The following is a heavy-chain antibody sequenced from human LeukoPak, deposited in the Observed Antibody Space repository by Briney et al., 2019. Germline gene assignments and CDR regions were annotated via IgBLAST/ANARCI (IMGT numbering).Heavy chain of an antibody. CDR1: GFTFSSYA. D-gene: IGHD4-23*01. J-gene: IGHJ4*02. CDR2: ISGSGGST. Sequence: GGSLRLSCAASGFTFSSYAMSWVRQAPGKGLEWVPAISGSGGSTYYADSVKGRFTISRDNSKNALYLQMNSLRAEDTAVYYCAKDRMVTPDYWGQGTLVTVSS. CDR3: AKDRMVTPDY. V-gene: IGHV3-23*01.